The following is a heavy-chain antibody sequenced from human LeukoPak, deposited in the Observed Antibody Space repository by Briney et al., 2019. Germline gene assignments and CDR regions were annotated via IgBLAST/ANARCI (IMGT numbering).Heavy chain of an antibody. CDR1: GGSISSSSYY. CDR2: IYYSGST. CDR3: ARHPAYYDILTGYYPCYYYMDV. J-gene: IGHJ6*03. V-gene: IGHV4-39*01. D-gene: IGHD3-9*01. Sequence: SETLSLTCTVSGGSISSSSYYWGWIRQPPGKGLEWIGSIYYSGSTYYNPSLKGRVTISVDTSKNQFSLKLSSVTAADTAVYYCARHPAYYDILTGYYPCYYYMDVWGKGTTVTVSS.